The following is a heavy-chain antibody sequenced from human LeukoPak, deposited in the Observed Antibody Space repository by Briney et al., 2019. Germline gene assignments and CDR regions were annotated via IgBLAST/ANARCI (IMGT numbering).Heavy chain of an antibody. D-gene: IGHD3-10*01. Sequence: SETLSLTCTVSGGSISSYYWSWIRQPPGKGLEWIGYIYYSGSTNYNPSLKSRVTISVDTSKNQFSLKLSSVTAADTAVYYCARSMVRGLIINWFDPWGQGTLVTVSS. CDR1: GGSISSYY. CDR3: ARSMVRGLIINWFDP. J-gene: IGHJ5*02. CDR2: IYYSGST. V-gene: IGHV4-59*01.